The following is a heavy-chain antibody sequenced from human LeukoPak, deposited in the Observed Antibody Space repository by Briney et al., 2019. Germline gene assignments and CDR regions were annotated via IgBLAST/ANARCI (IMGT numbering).Heavy chain of an antibody. V-gene: IGHV3-30*19. CDR3: ARGGYTNYFDSSGYYYEYGDY. J-gene: IGHJ4*02. Sequence: PGGSLRLSCAASGFAFSSYGMHWVRQAPGKGLEWVAVIWYDGSNKYYADSVKGRFTISRDNSKNTLYLQMNSLRAEDTAVYYCARGGYTNYFDSSGYYYEYGDYWGQGTLVTVSS. CDR2: IWYDGSNK. D-gene: IGHD3-22*01. CDR1: GFAFSSYG.